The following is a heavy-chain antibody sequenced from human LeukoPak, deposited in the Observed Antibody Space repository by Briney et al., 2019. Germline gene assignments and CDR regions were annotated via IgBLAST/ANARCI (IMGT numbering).Heavy chain of an antibody. J-gene: IGHJ4*02. CDR2: IYHSGST. CDR1: GYSISSGYY. D-gene: IGHD6-13*01. CDR3: ARHGSSWYVDY. V-gene: IGHV4-38-2*01. Sequence: SETLSLTCAVSGYSISSGYYWGWIRQPPGKGLEWIGSIYHSGSTYYNPSLKSRVTISVDTSKNQFSLKLSSVTAADTAVYYCARHGSSWYVDYWGQGTLVTVSS.